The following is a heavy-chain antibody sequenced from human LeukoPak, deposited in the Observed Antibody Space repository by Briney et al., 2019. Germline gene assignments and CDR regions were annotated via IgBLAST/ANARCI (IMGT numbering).Heavy chain of an antibody. CDR3: ATTKAPAANERGEGTLEI. J-gene: IGHJ3*02. V-gene: IGHV1-24*01. Sequence: ASVTLSCKVYGDTVSGLSIHWVRQVPGKGLEWMGGFDPEEVEIVYAQKFQGRVTMTEDTSTDTVHMDLSSLRSDDTAFYYCATTKAPAANERGEGTLEIWGQGTMVIVSS. CDR1: GDTVSGLS. CDR2: FDPEEVEI. D-gene: IGHD3-16*01.